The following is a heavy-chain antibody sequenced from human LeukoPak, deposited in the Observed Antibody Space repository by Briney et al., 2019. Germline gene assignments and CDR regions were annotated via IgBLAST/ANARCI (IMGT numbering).Heavy chain of an antibody. V-gene: IGHV4-34*01. Sequence: TETLSLTCAVYGGSFSGYYWSWIRQPPGKGLEWIGEINHSGSTNYNPSLKSRVTISVDTSKNQFSLKLSSVTAADTAVYYCAREGLRSWGQGTLVTVSS. D-gene: IGHD4-17*01. CDR1: GGSFSGYY. CDR3: AREGLRS. CDR2: INHSGST. J-gene: IGHJ4*02.